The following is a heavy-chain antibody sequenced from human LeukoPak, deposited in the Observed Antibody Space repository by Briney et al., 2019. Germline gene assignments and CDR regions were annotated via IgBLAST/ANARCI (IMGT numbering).Heavy chain of an antibody. J-gene: IGHJ3*02. Sequence: GGSLRLSCSASGFTFSSYAMHWVRQAPGKGLEYVSGISINGGSTDYADSVKGRFTISRDNSKNTVYLQMSSLRAEDTAVYYCVKESRVVRGIIMDAFDMWGQGTMVTVSS. V-gene: IGHV3-64D*06. CDR3: VKESRVVRGIIMDAFDM. D-gene: IGHD3-10*01. CDR1: GFTFSSYA. CDR2: ISINGGST.